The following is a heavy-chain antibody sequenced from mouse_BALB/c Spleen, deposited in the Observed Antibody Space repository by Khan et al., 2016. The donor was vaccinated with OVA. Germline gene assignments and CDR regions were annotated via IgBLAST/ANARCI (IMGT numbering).Heavy chain of an antibody. CDR3: ARSFGSRFAY. J-gene: IGHJ3*01. CDR1: GYTFSSSW. CDR2: IYPGNDDT. D-gene: IGHD1-1*01. V-gene: IGHV1-80*01. Sequence: QVQLQQSGAELVRPGSSVKISCTASGYTFSSSWMNWVKHRPGQGLEWIGQIYPGNDDTDYNGKFKDKASLTADKSSRTAYMQLTSLTSEDTAVYCCARSFGSRFAYWGQGTLVTFSA.